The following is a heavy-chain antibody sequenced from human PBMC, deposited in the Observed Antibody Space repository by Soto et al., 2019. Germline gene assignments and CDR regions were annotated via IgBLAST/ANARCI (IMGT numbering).Heavy chain of an antibody. CDR3: ARYDFGIFDY. V-gene: IGHV4-4*02. CDR1: GDSISSSYW. CDR2: IYHSDTT. Sequence: SETLSLTCAVSGDSISSSYWWSWVRQPPGKGLEWIGEIYHSDTTNYNPSLKSRVTLSMDKSKNQFSLMLTSVTAADTAVYFCARYDFGIFDYWGHGILVTVSS. J-gene: IGHJ4*01. D-gene: IGHD4-17*01.